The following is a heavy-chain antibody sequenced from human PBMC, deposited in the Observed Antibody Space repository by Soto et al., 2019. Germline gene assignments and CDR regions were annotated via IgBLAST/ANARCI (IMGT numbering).Heavy chain of an antibody. D-gene: IGHD3-10*01. Sequence: ASVKVSCKASGYTFTSYGISWARQAPGQGLEWMGWISAYNGNTNYAQKLQGRVTMTTDTSTSTVYMELRSLRSDDTAVYYCARVLHYYGSGSYYWFDPWGQGTLVTVSS. CDR1: GYTFTSYG. V-gene: IGHV1-18*01. CDR2: ISAYNGNT. J-gene: IGHJ5*02. CDR3: ARVLHYYGSGSYYWFDP.